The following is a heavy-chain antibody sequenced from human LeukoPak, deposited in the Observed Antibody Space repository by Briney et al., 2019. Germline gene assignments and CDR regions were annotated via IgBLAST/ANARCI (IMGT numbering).Heavy chain of an antibody. J-gene: IGHJ5*02. CDR3: ARALGVPALNWFDP. D-gene: IGHD3-10*01. CDR1: GLTFSSYG. V-gene: IGHV3-33*01. CDR2: IWYDGSNK. Sequence: GRSLRLSCAASGLTFSSYGMHWVRQAPGKGLEWVAVIWYDGSNKYYADSVKGRFTISRDNSKNTLYLQMNSLRAEDTAVYYCARALGVPALNWFDPWGQGTLVTVSS.